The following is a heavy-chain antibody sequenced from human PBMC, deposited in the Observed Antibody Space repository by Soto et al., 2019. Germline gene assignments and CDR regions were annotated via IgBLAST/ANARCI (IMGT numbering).Heavy chain of an antibody. CDR3: ARTIRDGYNS. CDR2: IYYSGST. D-gene: IGHD5-12*01. CDR1: GGSFSSGSYY. Sequence: SQTLSLTCTVPGGSFSSGSYYWSWIRQPPGKGLEWIGYIYYSGSTNYNPSLKSRVTLSVDTSKNQFSLTLSSVTAADTDVYYCARTIRDGYNSCGQGTLVTVSS. J-gene: IGHJ4*02. V-gene: IGHV4-61*01.